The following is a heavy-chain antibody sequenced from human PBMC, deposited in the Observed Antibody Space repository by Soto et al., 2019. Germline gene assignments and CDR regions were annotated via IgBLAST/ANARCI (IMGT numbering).Heavy chain of an antibody. J-gene: IGHJ6*02. Sequence: ASVKVSCKASGYTFTSYGISWVRQAPGQGLEWMGWISAYNGNTNYAQKLQGRVTMTTDTSTSTAYMELRSLRSDDTAAYYCARYNGDYVPTNYYYYGMDVWGQGTTVTVSS. CDR1: GYTFTSYG. V-gene: IGHV1-18*01. D-gene: IGHD4-17*01. CDR2: ISAYNGNT. CDR3: ARYNGDYVPTNYYYYGMDV.